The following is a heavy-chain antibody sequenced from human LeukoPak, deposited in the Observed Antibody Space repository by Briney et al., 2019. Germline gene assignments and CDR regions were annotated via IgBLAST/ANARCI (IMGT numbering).Heavy chain of an antibody. CDR3: TADSSGWPYYFDY. CDR2: IKSKTDGGTT. Sequence: GGSLRLSCAASGFPFSAFGIHWVRQAPGKGLEWVGRIKSKTDGGTTDYAAPVKGRFTISRDDSKNTLYLQMNSLKTEDTAVYYCTADSSGWPYYFDYWGQGTLVTVSS. J-gene: IGHJ4*02. V-gene: IGHV3-15*01. D-gene: IGHD6-19*01. CDR1: GFPFSAFG.